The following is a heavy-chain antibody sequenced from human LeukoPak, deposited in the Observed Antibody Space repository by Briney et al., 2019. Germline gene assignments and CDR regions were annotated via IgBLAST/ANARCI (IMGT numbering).Heavy chain of an antibody. Sequence: PSETLSLTRTVSGGSVSSTTYYWSWIRQPPGKGPEWIASINYSGSTYYNPSLKSRVTISVDTSENQFSLKLSSVTAADTAVYYCARYVVYGSGKYYFDYWGQGTLVTVSS. V-gene: IGHV4-39*01. J-gene: IGHJ4*02. CDR2: INYSGST. CDR3: ARYVVYGSGKYYFDY. D-gene: IGHD3-10*01. CDR1: GGSVSSTTYY.